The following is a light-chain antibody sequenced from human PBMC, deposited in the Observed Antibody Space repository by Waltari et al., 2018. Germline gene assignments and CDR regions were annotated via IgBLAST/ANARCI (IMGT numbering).Light chain of an antibody. CDR3: QHYGRLPAT. CDR1: QSVSRA. V-gene: IGKV3-20*01. CDR2: GAS. Sequence: EIVLTQSPGSLSSSPGERDTLSCRASQSVSRALAWYQQKPGQAHRLLIFGASNRATGIPDRCSGSGSETDFSLTISRLEPEDFAVYYCQHYGRLPATFGRGTKVEIK. J-gene: IGKJ1*01.